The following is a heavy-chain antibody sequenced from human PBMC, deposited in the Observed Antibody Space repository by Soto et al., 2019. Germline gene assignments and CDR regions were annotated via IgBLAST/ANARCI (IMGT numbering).Heavy chain of an antibody. CDR3: ARDPPPPDY. CDR2: ISAYNGNT. V-gene: IGHV1-18*01. J-gene: IGHJ4*02. CDR1: GYTFASYA. Sequence: QVQLVQSGAEVKKPGASVKVSCKASGYTFASYAISWMRQAPGQGLEWMGWISAYNGNTNYAQKLQGRVTMTTDTTTSTDYMELRSGRSDDTAVYYCARDPPPPDYWGQGTLVTVSS.